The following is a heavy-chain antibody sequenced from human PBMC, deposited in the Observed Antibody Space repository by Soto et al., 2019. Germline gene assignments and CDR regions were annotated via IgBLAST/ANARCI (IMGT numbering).Heavy chain of an antibody. D-gene: IGHD3-10*01. CDR3: ARGGVDMIRGITGKRTWLDP. Sequence: QVQLQQWGDGLLKPSETLSLTCAVYGGSFSSYYWNWIRQSPGKGLEWIGDINRIGSANYNPSLTGRVTMSVDSSKNQFYLRLTSVTAADTAMYYCARGGVDMIRGITGKRTWLDPWGQGTRVIVS. J-gene: IGHJ5*02. V-gene: IGHV4-34*01. CDR2: INRIGSA. CDR1: GGSFSSYY.